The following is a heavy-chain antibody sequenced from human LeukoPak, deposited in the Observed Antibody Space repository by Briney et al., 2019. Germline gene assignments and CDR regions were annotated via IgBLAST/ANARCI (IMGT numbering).Heavy chain of an antibody. J-gene: IGHJ4*02. D-gene: IGHD6-13*01. CDR2: INTDGRST. CDR3: ARSLGGIAAATFDY. CDR1: GFTFSGHW. Sequence: PGGSLRLSCAASGFTFSGHWMHWVRQAPGKGLVWVSRINTDGRSTSYADSVKGRFTISRDNAKNTLYLQMNSLRAEDTAVYYCARSLGGIAAATFDYWGQGTLVTVSS. V-gene: IGHV3-74*01.